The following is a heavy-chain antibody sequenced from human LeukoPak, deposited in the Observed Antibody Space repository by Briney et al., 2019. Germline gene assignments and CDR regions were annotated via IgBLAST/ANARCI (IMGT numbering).Heavy chain of an antibody. J-gene: IGHJ4*02. V-gene: IGHV1-69*06. D-gene: IGHD1-26*01. CDR2: IIPVFGTT. CDR3: ARESGSYEAYFDC. CDR1: GGTFNTDA. Sequence: GASVKVSCEASGGTFNTDAINWLRQVPGQGPEWMGRIIPVFGTTNYAETFQGRVTITADTSTSRAFMHLSSLRSEDTAVYYCARESGSYEAYFDCWGQGTLVTVSS.